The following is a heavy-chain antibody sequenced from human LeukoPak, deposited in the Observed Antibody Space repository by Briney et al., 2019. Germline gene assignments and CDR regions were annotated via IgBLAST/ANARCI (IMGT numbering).Heavy chain of an antibody. CDR2: INPNSGGT. CDR3: ARVVNRMITFGGVIAPPPDY. Sequence: ASVKVSCKASGYTFTGYYMHWVRQAPGQGLEWMGWINPNSGGTNYAQKLQGRVTMTTDTSTSTAYMELRSLRSDDTAVYYCARVVNRMITFGGVIAPPPDYWGQGTLVTVSS. D-gene: IGHD3-16*02. J-gene: IGHJ4*02. V-gene: IGHV1-2*02. CDR1: GYTFTGYY.